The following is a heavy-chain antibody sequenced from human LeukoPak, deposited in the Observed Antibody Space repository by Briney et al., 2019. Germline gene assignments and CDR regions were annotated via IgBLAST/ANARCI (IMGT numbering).Heavy chain of an antibody. D-gene: IGHD4-17*01. Sequence: GGSLRLSCAASGFSLSNYWMHWVRQAPGKGLVWVSRINSDGSTTNYADSVKGRFTISRDNAKNTLYLQMNSLRVEDTAVYYCARLWATVIDWAAFDICGQGTIITVSS. CDR1: GFSLSNYW. V-gene: IGHV3-74*01. CDR2: INSDGSTT. CDR3: ARLWATVIDWAAFDI. J-gene: IGHJ3*02.